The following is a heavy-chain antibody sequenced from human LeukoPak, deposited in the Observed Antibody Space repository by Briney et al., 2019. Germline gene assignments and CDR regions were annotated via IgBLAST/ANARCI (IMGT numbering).Heavy chain of an antibody. CDR1: GGSISSGSYY. Sequence: SETLSLTCTVSGGSISSGSYYWSWIRQPAGKGLEWIGRIYTSGSTNYNPSLKSRVTISVDTSKNQFSLKLSSVTAADTAVYYCASHGVAGNFDYWGQGTLVTVSS. J-gene: IGHJ4*02. V-gene: IGHV4-61*02. D-gene: IGHD6-19*01. CDR3: ASHGVAGNFDY. CDR2: IYTSGST.